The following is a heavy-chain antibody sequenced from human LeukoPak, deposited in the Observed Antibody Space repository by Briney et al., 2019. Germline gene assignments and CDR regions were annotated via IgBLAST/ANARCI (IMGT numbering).Heavy chain of an antibody. CDR2: ISHTGTTM. J-gene: IGHJ6*02. CDR1: GFSFSSYS. Sequence: GGSLRLSCAASGFSFSSYSMNWVRQAPGKGLEWVSYISHTGTTMSYADSVKGRFTISRDNARNSLYLQMNSLRAEDTAVYYCAIPPLSGSGSSRPLAGVDVWGQGTTVTVSS. V-gene: IGHV3-48*04. D-gene: IGHD3-10*01. CDR3: AIPPLSGSGSSRPLAGVDV.